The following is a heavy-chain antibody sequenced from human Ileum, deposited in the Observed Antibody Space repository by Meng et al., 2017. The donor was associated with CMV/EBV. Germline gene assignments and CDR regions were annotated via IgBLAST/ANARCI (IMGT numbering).Heavy chain of an antibody. CDR2: INSDRSST. CDR3: ARVAVVVPAATARGSYNWFDP. Sequence: YWMRWVRQAPGKGLVWVSRINSDRSSTCYADSVKDRFTISRDNAENTLYLQMNSLRAEDTAVYYCARVAVVVPAATARGSYNWFDPWGQGTLVTVSS. D-gene: IGHD2-2*01. J-gene: IGHJ5*02. V-gene: IGHV3-74*01. CDR1: YW.